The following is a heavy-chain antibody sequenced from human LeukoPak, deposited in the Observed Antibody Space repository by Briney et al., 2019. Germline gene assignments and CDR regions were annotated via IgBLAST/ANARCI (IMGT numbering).Heavy chain of an antibody. J-gene: IGHJ6*03. Sequence: SETLSLTCTVSGGSISSYYWSWIRQPPGKGLEWIGYIYYSGGTNYNPSLKSRVTISVDTSKNQFSLKLSSVTAADTAVYYCAREARYYYYMDVWGKGTTVTVSS. CDR1: GGSISSYY. CDR3: AREARYYYYMDV. CDR2: IYYSGGT. V-gene: IGHV4-59*01. D-gene: IGHD5-12*01.